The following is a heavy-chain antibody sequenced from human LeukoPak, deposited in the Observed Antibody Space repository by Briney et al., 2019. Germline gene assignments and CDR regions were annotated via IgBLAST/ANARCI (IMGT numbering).Heavy chain of an antibody. D-gene: IGHD5-12*01. CDR1: GFTFDDYA. Sequence: GGSLRLSCAASGFTFDDYAMHWVRQAPGKGLVWVSRVDSDGSDTIYADSVRGRFTISRDNAKNTVFLQMNSLRVEDTAVYYCARGGYGHGFDIWGQGTMVTVSS. CDR2: VDSDGSDT. CDR3: ARGGYGHGFDI. J-gene: IGHJ3*02. V-gene: IGHV3-74*01.